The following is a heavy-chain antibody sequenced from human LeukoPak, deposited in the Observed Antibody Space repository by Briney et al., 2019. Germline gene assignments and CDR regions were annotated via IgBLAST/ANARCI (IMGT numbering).Heavy chain of an antibody. D-gene: IGHD2-15*01. Sequence: GESLKISCKGSGYSFTSYWISWVRQMPGKGLEWMGRIDPSDSYTNYSPSFQGHVTISVDKSINTAYLQWSSLKASDTAMYYCARTAATTYSFDYWGQGTLVTVFS. V-gene: IGHV5-10-1*01. CDR3: ARTAATTYSFDY. J-gene: IGHJ4*02. CDR2: IDPSDSYT. CDR1: GYSFTSYW.